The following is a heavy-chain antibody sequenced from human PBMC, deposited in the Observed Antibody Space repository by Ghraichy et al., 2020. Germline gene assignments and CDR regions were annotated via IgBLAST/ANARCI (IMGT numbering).Heavy chain of an antibody. D-gene: IGHD6-6*01. Sequence: ASVKVSCKASGYTFTGYYMHWVRQAPGQGLEWMGWINPNSGGTNYAQKFQGRVTMTRDTSISTAYMELSRLRSDDTAVYYCARDLAARRPGYYYGMDVWGQGTTVTVSS. CDR2: INPNSGGT. CDR3: ARDLAARRPGYYYGMDV. J-gene: IGHJ6*02. CDR1: GYTFTGYY. V-gene: IGHV1-2*02.